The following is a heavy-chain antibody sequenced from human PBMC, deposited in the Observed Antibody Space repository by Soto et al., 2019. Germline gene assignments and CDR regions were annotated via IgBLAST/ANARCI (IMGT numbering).Heavy chain of an antibody. CDR3: ATSLI. D-gene: IGHD6-6*01. J-gene: IGHJ4*02. Sequence: EVQLVESGGGLVQPGGSLRLSCTASGFTFRTYWMNWVRQAPGKGLEWVASIKGDGSEKYYVDPVKGRFSISRDNARNSLYPQMNSLRAEDTAVYYWATSLIRGQGALVTVSS. CDR2: IKGDGSEK. CDR1: GFTFRTYW. V-gene: IGHV3-7*01.